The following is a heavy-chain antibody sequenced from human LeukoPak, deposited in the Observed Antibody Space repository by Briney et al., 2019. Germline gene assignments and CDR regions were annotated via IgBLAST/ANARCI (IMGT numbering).Heavy chain of an antibody. V-gene: IGHV3-48*03. D-gene: IGHD3-10*01. CDR3: AKAQPSWFGELFSTDY. J-gene: IGHJ4*02. CDR1: GFTFSSYE. Sequence: PGGSLRLSCAASGFTFSSYEMNWVRQAPGKGLEWVSYISSSGSTIYYADSVKGRFTISRDNAKHSLYLKMNSLRAEDTAVYYCAKAQPSWFGELFSTDYWGQGTLVTVSS. CDR2: ISSSGSTI.